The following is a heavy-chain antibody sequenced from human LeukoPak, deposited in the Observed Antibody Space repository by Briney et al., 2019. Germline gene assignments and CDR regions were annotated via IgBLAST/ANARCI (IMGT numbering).Heavy chain of an antibody. CDR2: IYYSGST. V-gene: IGHV4-39*07. CDR1: GGSISSSSYY. D-gene: IGHD5-18*01. Sequence: PSETLSLTCTVSGGSISSSSYYWGWIRQPPGKGLEWIGSIYYSGSTYYNPSLKSRVTISVDTSKNQFSLKLSSVTAADTAVYYCARDSAETATVVGINWFDPWGQGTLVTVSS. CDR3: ARDSAETATVVGINWFDP. J-gene: IGHJ5*02.